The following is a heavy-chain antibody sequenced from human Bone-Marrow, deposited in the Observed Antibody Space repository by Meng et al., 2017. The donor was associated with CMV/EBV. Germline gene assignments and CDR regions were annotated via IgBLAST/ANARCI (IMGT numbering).Heavy chain of an antibody. CDR3: ARSQSGSYSREYYFDY. Sequence: GESLKISCAASGFTFSSYEMNWVRQAPGKGLEWVSYISSSGSTIYYADSVKGRFTISRDNAKNSLYLQMNSLRAEDTAVYYCARSQSGSYSREYYFDYWGQGTLVTGSS. J-gene: IGHJ4*02. V-gene: IGHV3-48*03. CDR2: ISSSGSTI. CDR1: GFTFSSYE. D-gene: IGHD1-26*01.